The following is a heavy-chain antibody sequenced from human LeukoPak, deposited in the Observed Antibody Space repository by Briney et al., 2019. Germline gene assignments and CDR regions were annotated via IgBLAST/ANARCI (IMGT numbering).Heavy chain of an antibody. J-gene: IGHJ4*02. D-gene: IGHD2-2*01. CDR1: GFTFSSYS. V-gene: IGHV3-21*01. CDR3: ARVAPLFDIVVVPAALDY. CDR2: ISSSSSYI. Sequence: GGSLRLSCAASGFTFSSYSMNWVRQAPGKGLEWVSSISSSSSYIYYADSVKGRFTISRDNAKNSLYLQMNSLRAEDTAVYYCARVAPLFDIVVVPAALDYWGQGTLVTVSS.